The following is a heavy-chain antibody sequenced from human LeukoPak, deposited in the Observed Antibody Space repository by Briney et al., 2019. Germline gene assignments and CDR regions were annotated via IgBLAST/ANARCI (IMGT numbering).Heavy chain of an antibody. CDR2: INHSGST. CDR1: GGSFSGCY. CDR3: ARGGNYYDSSGYEA. D-gene: IGHD3-22*01. J-gene: IGHJ4*02. Sequence: SETLSLTCAVYGGSFSGCYWSWIRQPPGKGLEWIGEINHSGSTNYNPSLKSRVTISVDTSKNQFSLKLSSVTAADTAVYYCARGGNYYDSSGYEAWGQGTLVTVSS. V-gene: IGHV4-34*01.